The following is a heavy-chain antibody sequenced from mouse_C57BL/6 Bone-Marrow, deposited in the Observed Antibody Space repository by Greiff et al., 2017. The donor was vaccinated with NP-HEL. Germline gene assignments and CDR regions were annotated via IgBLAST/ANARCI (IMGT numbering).Heavy chain of an antibody. CDR3: TTLYYGSSYGYFDV. D-gene: IGHD1-1*01. Sequence: EVQLQHSGAELVRPGASVKLSCTASGFNIKDDYMHWVKQRPEQGLEWIGWIDPENGDTEYASKFQGKATITADTSSNTAYLQLSSLTSEDTAVYYCTTLYYGSSYGYFDVWGTGTTVTVSS. CDR2: IDPENGDT. J-gene: IGHJ1*03. CDR1: GFNIKDDY. V-gene: IGHV14-4*01.